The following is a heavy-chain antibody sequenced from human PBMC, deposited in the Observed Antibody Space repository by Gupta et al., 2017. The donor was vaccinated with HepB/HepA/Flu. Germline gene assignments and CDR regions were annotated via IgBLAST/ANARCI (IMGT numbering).Heavy chain of an antibody. CDR3: AKDHLRVLREITLYGMDV. CDR2: ISYDGSNK. V-gene: IGHV3-30*18. CDR1: GFTFSSYG. D-gene: IGHD3-3*01. J-gene: IGHJ6*02. Sequence: QVQLVESGGGVVQPGRSLRLSCAASGFTFSSYGMPWVRQAPGKGLEWVAVISYDGSNKYYAYSVKGRFTISRDNSKNTLYLQMNSLSAEDTAVYYCAKDHLRVLREITLYGMDVCGQGTTVTVSS.